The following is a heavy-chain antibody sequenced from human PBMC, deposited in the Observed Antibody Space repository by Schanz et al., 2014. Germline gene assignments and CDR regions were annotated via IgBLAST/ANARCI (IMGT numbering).Heavy chain of an antibody. CDR2: MNQDGSVK. CDR1: RFTFSDYW. J-gene: IGHJ3*02. CDR3: AKDRLLGYQLQDAFDI. Sequence: EVFLVESGGGLVQPGGSLRLSCAASRFTFSDYWMSWVRQAPGKGLEWVANMNQDGSVKNYVDSVKGRFTISRDNSKNTLYLQMSSRRLEDTAVYYCAKDRLLGYQLQDAFDIWGQGTLVTVSS. D-gene: IGHD2-2*01. V-gene: IGHV3-7*01.